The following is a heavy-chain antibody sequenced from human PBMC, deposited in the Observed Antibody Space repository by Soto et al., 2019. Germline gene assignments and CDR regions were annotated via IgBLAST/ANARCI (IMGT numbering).Heavy chain of an antibody. J-gene: IGHJ5*02. CDR2: IYYSGST. CDR3: ARGRLIAVAGIYNWFDP. CDR1: GGSISSSSYY. Sequence: SETLSLTCTVSGGSISSSSYYWGWIRQPPGKGLEWIGSIYYSGSTYYNPSLKSRVTISVATSKNQFSLKLSSVTAADTAVYYCARGRLIAVAGIYNWFDPWGQGTLVTVSS. V-gene: IGHV4-39*01. D-gene: IGHD6-19*01.